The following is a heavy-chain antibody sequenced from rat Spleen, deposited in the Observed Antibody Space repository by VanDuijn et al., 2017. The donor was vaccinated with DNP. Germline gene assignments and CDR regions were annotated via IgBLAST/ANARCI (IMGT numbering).Heavy chain of an antibody. Sequence: QVQLQQSGAELSKPGSSVKISCKASGYTFTTYYIGWIKQTTGQGLEYIGYIYTGSGGTNYNEKFKGKATLTVDKSSSTAFMQLSSLTPDDSAVYYCARRRLPYWYFDFWGPGTMVTVSS. D-gene: IGHD1-4*01. V-gene: IGHV1-43*01. CDR2: IYTGSGGT. CDR1: GYTFTTYY. CDR3: ARRRLPYWYFDF. J-gene: IGHJ1*01.